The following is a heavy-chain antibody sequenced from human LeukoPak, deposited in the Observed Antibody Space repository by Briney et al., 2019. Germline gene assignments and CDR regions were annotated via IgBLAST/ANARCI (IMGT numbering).Heavy chain of an antibody. V-gene: IGHV4-59*01. D-gene: IGHD4-11*01. J-gene: IGHJ4*02. CDR3: AREILHYSGGLDY. Sequence: KSSETLSLTCTVSSGSITNYYWSWIRQPPGKELEWIGYIYYSGSTNYNPSLKSRVTMSVDTSKNQFSLKLSSVTAADTAVYYCAREILHYSGGLDYWGQGTLVTVSS. CDR1: SGSITNYY. CDR2: IYYSGST.